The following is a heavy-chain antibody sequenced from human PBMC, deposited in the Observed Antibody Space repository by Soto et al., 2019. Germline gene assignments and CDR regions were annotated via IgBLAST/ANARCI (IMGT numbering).Heavy chain of an antibody. D-gene: IGHD1-1*01. J-gene: IGHJ5*02. V-gene: IGHV3-23*01. CDR3: AEKRWAGYNDPSCVS. CDR2: ISDSGSST. Sequence: EVQLLESGGALTQPGGSLRLSCAASGFTFSTYALNWVRQVPGKGLEWVSGISDSGSSTYYADAVKGRFTVSRDTSGNSLDLEMDRLRAEDTAVYYGAEKRWAGYNDPSCVSWGQGTLVSVS. CDR1: GFTFSTYA.